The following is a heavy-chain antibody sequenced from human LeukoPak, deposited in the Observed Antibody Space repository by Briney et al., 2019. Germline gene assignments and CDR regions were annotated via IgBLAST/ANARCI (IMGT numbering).Heavy chain of an antibody. J-gene: IGHJ5*02. CDR2: IIPIFGIA. Sequence: SVKGSCKASVGTFSSYAISWVRQAPGQGLEWVGRIIPIFGIANYAQKFQGRVTITADKSTSTAYMELSSLRSEDTAVYYCARDCSSTSCYITFDPWGQGTLVTVSS. V-gene: IGHV1-69*04. CDR3: ARDCSSTSCYITFDP. D-gene: IGHD2-2*02. CDR1: VGTFSSYA.